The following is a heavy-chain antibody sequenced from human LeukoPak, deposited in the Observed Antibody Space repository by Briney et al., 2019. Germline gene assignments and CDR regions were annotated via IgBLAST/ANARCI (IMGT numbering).Heavy chain of an antibody. J-gene: IGHJ5*02. CDR2: IYPGDSDT. Sequence: GESLKISCKGSGYSFTSYWIGWVRPMPGKGLEWMGIIYPGDSDTRYSPSFQGQVTISADKSISTAYLQWSSLKASDTAMYYCARQHYYDSSGYYSFGWFDPWGQGTLVTVSS. CDR3: ARQHYYDSSGYYSFGWFDP. V-gene: IGHV5-51*01. CDR1: GYSFTSYW. D-gene: IGHD3-22*01.